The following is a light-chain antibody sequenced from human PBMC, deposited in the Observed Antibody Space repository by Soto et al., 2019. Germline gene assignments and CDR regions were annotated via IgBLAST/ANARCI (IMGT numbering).Light chain of an antibody. CDR3: QNYNLS. V-gene: IGKV3-20*01. J-gene: IGKJ3*01. Sequence: EVVLTQSPDTLSLSVGARASLSCRASQSISSNFLAWYQQKPGQAPRLLIYSASTRATGVPDRFSGSGSGTHFTLTITRLEPEDFAIYICQNYNLSFGPGTKVDIK. CDR2: SAS. CDR1: QSISSNF.